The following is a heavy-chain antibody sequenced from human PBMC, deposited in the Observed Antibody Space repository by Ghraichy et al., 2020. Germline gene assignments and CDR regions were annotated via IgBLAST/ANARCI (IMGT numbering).Heavy chain of an antibody. CDR3: ARGLINYYDSSGSFDY. CDR1: GGSISSGGYY. CDR2: IYYSGST. V-gene: IGHV4-31*03. D-gene: IGHD3-22*01. Sequence: SETLSLTCTVSGGSISSGGYYWSWIRQHPGKGLEWIGYIYYSGSTYYNPSLKSRVTISVDTSKNQFSLKLSSVTAADTAVYYCARGLINYYDSSGSFDYWGQGTLVTVSS. J-gene: IGHJ4*02.